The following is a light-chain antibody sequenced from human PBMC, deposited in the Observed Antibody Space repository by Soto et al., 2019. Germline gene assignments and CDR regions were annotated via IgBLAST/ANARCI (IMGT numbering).Light chain of an antibody. Sequence: EIVMTQSPATLHMSPGERATLSCRASQSVSSNLAWYQQKPGQAPRLLIYGASTRATGIPARFSGSGSGTEFTLTISSLQSEDFAVYYCQQYNNWPPWTFGQGTKVDIK. CDR3: QQYNNWPPWT. V-gene: IGKV3-15*01. CDR1: QSVSSN. CDR2: GAS. J-gene: IGKJ1*01.